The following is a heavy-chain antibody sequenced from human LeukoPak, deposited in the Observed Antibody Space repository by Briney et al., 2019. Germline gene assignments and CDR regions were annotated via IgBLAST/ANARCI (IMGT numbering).Heavy chain of an antibody. V-gene: IGHV3-30*18. Sequence: PGRSLRVSCAASGXTXXSYGXXXXXXAXXXGLEGVAAISSDGRXXYFADSVECRFTISRDNSKNTLYLQVSSLRAEDTAVYYCAKELSGSSYFDYWGQGTLVTVSS. D-gene: IGHD1-26*01. CDR1: GXTXXSYG. CDR3: AKELSGSSYFDY. CDR2: ISSDGRXX. J-gene: IGHJ4*02.